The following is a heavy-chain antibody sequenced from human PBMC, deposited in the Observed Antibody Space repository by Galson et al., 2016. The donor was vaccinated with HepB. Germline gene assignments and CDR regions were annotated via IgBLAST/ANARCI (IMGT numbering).Heavy chain of an antibody. Sequence: SLRLSCAGSGLSVTNKHMNWVRQAPGKGLEWVSFIDGGGSTYYADSVRGRFTISRQHSENTLYLQMNSLRTEDTAVYYCATENQLLFQGRFDYWGQGILVAVSS. CDR3: ATENQLLFQGRFDY. V-gene: IGHV3-53*04. CDR2: IDGGGST. J-gene: IGHJ4*02. D-gene: IGHD2-2*01. CDR1: GLSVTNKH.